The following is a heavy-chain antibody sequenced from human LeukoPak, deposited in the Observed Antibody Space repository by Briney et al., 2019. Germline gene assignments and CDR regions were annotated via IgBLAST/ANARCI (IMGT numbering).Heavy chain of an antibody. Sequence: GGSLRLSCAASGFTFSSYGMHWVRQAPGKGLEWVAFIRYDGSNKYYADSVKGRFTISRDNSKNTLYLQMNSLRAEDTAVYYCARDKGPAATYYYYYYMDVWGKGTTVTVSS. D-gene: IGHD2-2*01. V-gene: IGHV3-30*02. CDR3: ARDKGPAATYYYYYYMDV. J-gene: IGHJ6*03. CDR2: IRYDGSNK. CDR1: GFTFSSYG.